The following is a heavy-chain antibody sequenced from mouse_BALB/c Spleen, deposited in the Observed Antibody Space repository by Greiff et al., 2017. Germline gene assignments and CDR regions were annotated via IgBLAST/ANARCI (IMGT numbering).Heavy chain of an antibody. V-gene: IGHV2-9*02. CDR1: GFSLTSYG. J-gene: IGHJ3*01. CDR2: IWAGGST. D-gene: IGHD1-1*01. Sequence: VKLVESGPGLVAPSQSLSITCTVSGFSLTSYGVHWVRQPPGKGLEWLGVIWAGGSTNYNSALMSRLSISKDNSKSQVFLKMNSLQTDDTAMYYCARAEGVGFAYWGQGTLVTVSA. CDR3: ARAEGVGFAY.